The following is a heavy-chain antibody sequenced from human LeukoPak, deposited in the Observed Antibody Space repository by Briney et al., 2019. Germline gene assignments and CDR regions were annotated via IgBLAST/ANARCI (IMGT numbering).Heavy chain of an antibody. V-gene: IGHV4-59*08. D-gene: IGHD1-14*01. CDR1: GGSISSYY. CDR2: IYYSGNT. CDR3: ARQGPEPGGWYSRPFDY. Sequence: KPSETLSLTCTVSGGSISSYYWSWIRQPPGKGLEWTGYIYYSGNTNYNPSLQSRVTISVDTSKNQLSLKLSSVTAADTAVYYCARQGPEPGGWYSRPFDYWGQGTLVTVSS. J-gene: IGHJ4*02.